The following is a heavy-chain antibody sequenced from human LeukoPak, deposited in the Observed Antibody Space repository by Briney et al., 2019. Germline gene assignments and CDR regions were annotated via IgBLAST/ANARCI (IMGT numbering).Heavy chain of an antibody. CDR3: ARVGYSGSYRHLYYFDY. Sequence: ASVKVSCKASGYTFTGYYMHWMRQAPGQGLEWMGWINPNSGGTNYAQKFQGRVTMTRDTSISTAYMELSRLRSDDTAVYYCARVGYSGSYRHLYYFDYWGQGTLVTVSS. D-gene: IGHD1-26*01. CDR1: GYTFTGYY. J-gene: IGHJ4*02. V-gene: IGHV1-2*02. CDR2: INPNSGGT.